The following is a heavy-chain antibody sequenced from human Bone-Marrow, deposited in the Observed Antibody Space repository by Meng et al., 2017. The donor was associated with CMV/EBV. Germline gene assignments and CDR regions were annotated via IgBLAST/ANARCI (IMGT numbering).Heavy chain of an antibody. CDR1: GFTFDDYA. D-gene: IGHD3-16*02. J-gene: IGHJ4*02. V-gene: IGHV3-43D*03. Sequence: GGSLRLSCAASGFTFDDYAMHWVRQAPGKGLEWVSLISWDGGSTYYADSVKGRFTISRDNSKNSLYLQMNSLRAEDTALYYCAKVGITFGGVIGGYFDYWGQGTRVTGSS. CDR2: ISWDGGST. CDR3: AKVGITFGGVIGGYFDY.